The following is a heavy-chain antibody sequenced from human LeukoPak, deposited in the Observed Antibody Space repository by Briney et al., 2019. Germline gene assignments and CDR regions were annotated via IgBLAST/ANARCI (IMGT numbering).Heavy chain of an antibody. CDR2: ISSDGVST. CDR1: GFTFSRSP. J-gene: IGHJ4*02. V-gene: IGHV3-64D*06. Sequence: TGGSLRLSCSASGFTFSRSPMHWVRQAPGKGLEYVSAISSDGVSTYYGASVKGRFTISRDNSKSTLYLQMSSLRAEDTALYYCVKETAFYDHWGPGTLVTVSS. CDR3: VKETAFYDH. D-gene: IGHD2/OR15-2a*01.